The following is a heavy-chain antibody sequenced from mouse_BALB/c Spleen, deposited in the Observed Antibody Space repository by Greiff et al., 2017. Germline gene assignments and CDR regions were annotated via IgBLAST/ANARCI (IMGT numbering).Heavy chain of an antibody. V-gene: IGHV5-6-5*01. D-gene: IGHD2-1*01. Sequence: EVQLVESGGGLVKPGGSLKLSCAASGFTFSSYAMSWVRQTPEKRLEWVASISSGGSTYYPDSVKGRFTISRDNARNILYLQMSSLRSEDTAMYYCAFYVNYDRYFDVWGAGTTVTVSS. J-gene: IGHJ1*01. CDR1: GFTFSSYA. CDR2: ISSGGST. CDR3: AFYVNYDRYFDV.